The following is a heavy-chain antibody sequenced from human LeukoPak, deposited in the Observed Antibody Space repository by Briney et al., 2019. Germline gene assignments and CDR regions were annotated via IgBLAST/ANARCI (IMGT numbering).Heavy chain of an antibody. Sequence: SETLSLTCTVSGDSISSYYWSWIRQPPGKGLEWIGYIYHSGSTNYNPSLKRRVTISADTSKDQFSLKLASVTAADTAVYYCATGYSSIWYYFDYWGQGTLVTVSS. V-gene: IGHV4-59*01. D-gene: IGHD6-13*01. CDR2: IYHSGST. CDR1: GDSISSYY. J-gene: IGHJ4*02. CDR3: ATGYSSIWYYFDY.